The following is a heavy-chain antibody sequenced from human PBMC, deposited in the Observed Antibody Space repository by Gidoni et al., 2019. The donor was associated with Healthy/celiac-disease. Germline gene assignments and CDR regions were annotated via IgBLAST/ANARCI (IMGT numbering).Heavy chain of an antibody. D-gene: IGHD2-15*01. CDR3: AKNLLDIVVVVAANDY. CDR2: ICGSGGST. V-gene: IGHV3-23*01. CDR1: GFTSSSHA. Sequence: EVQLLASGGGLVQPGGSPRLSCAPSGFTSSSHARSGVRQAPGKGLEWVSAICGSGGSTYYADSVKGRFTISRDNSKNTLYLQMNSLRAEDTAVYYCAKNLLDIVVVVAANDYWGQGTLVTVSS. J-gene: IGHJ4*02.